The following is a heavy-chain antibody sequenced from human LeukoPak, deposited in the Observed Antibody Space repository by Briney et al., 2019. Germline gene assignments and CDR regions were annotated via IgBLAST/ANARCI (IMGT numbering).Heavy chain of an antibody. Sequence: ASVKVSCKASGYTFTGYYMHWVRQAPGQGLEWMGWINPNSGATNYAQKFQGRVTITRDTSISTAYMELSRLRSDDTAVYYCARPRYCSGGSCYHGFDPWGQGTLVTVSS. J-gene: IGHJ5*02. CDR1: GYTFTGYY. D-gene: IGHD2-15*01. V-gene: IGHV1-2*02. CDR3: ARPRYCSGGSCYHGFDP. CDR2: INPNSGAT.